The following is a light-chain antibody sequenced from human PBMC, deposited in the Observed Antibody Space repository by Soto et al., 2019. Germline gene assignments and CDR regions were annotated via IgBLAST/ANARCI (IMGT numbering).Light chain of an antibody. CDR3: GGWDDSLSGPV. CDR2: RNN. V-gene: IGLV1-47*01. Sequence: QSVLTQPPSASGTPGQRVNISCSGSSSNIGSNYLYWYRQFPGTAPNLLIQRNNHRPSGVPARFSGCKSGASASLAISGLRSEDEADYYCGGWDDSLSGPVFGGGTKLTVL. J-gene: IGLJ2*01. CDR1: SSNIGSNY.